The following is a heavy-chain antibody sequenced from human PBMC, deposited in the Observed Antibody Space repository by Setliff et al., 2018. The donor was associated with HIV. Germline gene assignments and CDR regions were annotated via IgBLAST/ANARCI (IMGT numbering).Heavy chain of an antibody. Sequence: SETLSLTCTVSGGSISSSTYYWGWIRQPPGKGLEWIGTIYYSGSTYYNPSLKSRVTISVDTSKNQFSLKLSSVTAADTAVYYCAREGITMVRVVEVAFDIWGQGTMVTVSS. J-gene: IGHJ3*02. V-gene: IGHV4-39*07. CDR3: AREGITMVRVVEVAFDI. CDR2: IYYSGST. CDR1: GGSISSSTYY. D-gene: IGHD3-10*01.